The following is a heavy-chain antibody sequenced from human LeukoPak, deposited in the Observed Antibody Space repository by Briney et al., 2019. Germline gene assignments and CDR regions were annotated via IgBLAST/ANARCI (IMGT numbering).Heavy chain of an antibody. J-gene: IGHJ4*02. CDR1: GYSISSGYY. CDR2: IYHSGST. D-gene: IGHD5-18*01. V-gene: IGHV4-38-2*02. CDR3: ARFFAGYSLVRFDY. Sequence: PSETLSLTCTVSGYSISSGYYWGWIRQPPGKGLEWIGSIYHSGSTYYNPSLKSRVTISVDTSKNQFSLKLSSVTAADTAVYYCARFFAGYSLVRFDYWGQGTLVTVSS.